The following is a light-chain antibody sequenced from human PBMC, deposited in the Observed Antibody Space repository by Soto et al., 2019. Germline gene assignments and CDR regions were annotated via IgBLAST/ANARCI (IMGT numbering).Light chain of an antibody. J-gene: IGKJ1*01. Sequence: DIQMTQSPSTLSGSVGDRVTITCRASQTISSWLAWYQQKPGKAPKLQIYKASTLKSGVPSRFSGSGSGTEFTLTISSLQPDDFATYYCQHYSSYSEAFGQGTKVDI. V-gene: IGKV1-5*03. CDR2: KAS. CDR1: QTISSW. CDR3: QHYSSYSEA.